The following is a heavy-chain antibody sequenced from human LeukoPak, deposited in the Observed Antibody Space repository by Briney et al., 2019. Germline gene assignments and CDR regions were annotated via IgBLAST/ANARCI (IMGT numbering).Heavy chain of an antibody. CDR1: GDSISDHY. D-gene: IGHD3-10*01. V-gene: IGHV4-59*11. J-gene: IGHJ4*02. CDR3: ARSSDYYGSGSYYDY. Sequence: SETLSLTCTVSGDSISDHYWSWIRQPPGKGLEWIGYIYYTGGANYNPSLKSRVTISVDRSKNQFSLKLSSVTAADTAVYYCARSSDYYGSGSYYDYWGQGTLVTVSS. CDR2: IYYTGGA.